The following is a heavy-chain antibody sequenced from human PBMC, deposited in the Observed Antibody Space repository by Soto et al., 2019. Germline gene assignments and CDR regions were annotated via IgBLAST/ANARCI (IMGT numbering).Heavy chain of an antibody. CDR2: IYPGDSDT. V-gene: IGHV5-51*01. J-gene: IGHJ6*02. CDR3: ARQIRSYSVSSGYYYGPGMDV. Sequence: PGESLKISCKGSGYSFTNYWIGWVRRMPGKGLEWMGIIYPGDSDTRYSPSFQGQVTISAEKSISTAYLRWSSLKASDTAMFYCARQIRSYSVSSGYYYGPGMDVWGQGTTVTVSS. D-gene: IGHD3-22*01. CDR1: GYSFTNYW.